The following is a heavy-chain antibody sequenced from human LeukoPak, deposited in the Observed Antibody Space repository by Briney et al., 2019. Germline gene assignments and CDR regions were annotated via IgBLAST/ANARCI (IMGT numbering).Heavy chain of an antibody. J-gene: IGHJ4*02. V-gene: IGHV3-33*08. CDR2: IWYDGSNE. CDR1: GFAFSVYA. D-gene: IGHD3-22*01. CDR3: ARARNNYDSSGYSALDY. Sequence: GGSLRLSCAASGFAFSVYAMSWLRQPPGKGLEWVAVIWYDGSNEYYADSVKGRFTISRDNSKNTLYLQMNSLRAEDTAVYYCARARNNYDSSGYSALDYWGQGTLVTVSS.